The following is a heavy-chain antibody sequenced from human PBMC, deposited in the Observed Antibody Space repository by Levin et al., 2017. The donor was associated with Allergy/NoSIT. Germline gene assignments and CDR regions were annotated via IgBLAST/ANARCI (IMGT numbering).Heavy chain of an antibody. CDR3: ARDGPLGHLMFRSPYFY. Sequence: LSLTCAASGFTFSTYPMHWVRQAPGKGLEWVALISHDERNNYYADSVKGRFTISRDNSKNTLYLQMNSLRPYDTAVYYCARDGPLGHLMFRSPYFYWGQGTLVTVSS. J-gene: IGHJ4*02. CDR2: ISHDERNN. CDR1: GFTFSTYP. D-gene: IGHD2-8*01. V-gene: IGHV3-30*04.